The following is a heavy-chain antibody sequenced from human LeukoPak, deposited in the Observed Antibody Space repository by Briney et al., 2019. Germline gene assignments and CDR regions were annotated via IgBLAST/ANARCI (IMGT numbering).Heavy chain of an antibody. CDR3: ARGSDSWAFDI. V-gene: IGHV1-18*04. CDR2: ISAYNGNT. D-gene: IGHD3-22*01. CDR1: GYTFTGYY. Sequence: ASVKVSCKASGYTFTGYYMHWVRQAPGQGLEWMGWISAYNGNTNYAQKLQGRVTMTTDTSTSTAYMELRSLRSDDTAVYYCARGSDSWAFDIWGQGTMVTVSS. J-gene: IGHJ3*02.